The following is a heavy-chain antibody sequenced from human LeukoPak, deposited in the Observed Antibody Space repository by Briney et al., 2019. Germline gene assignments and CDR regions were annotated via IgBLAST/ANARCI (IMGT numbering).Heavy chain of an antibody. J-gene: IGHJ6*03. Sequence: SETLSLTCTVSGGSISSGSYYWSWIRQPAGKGLEWIGRIYTSGSTNYNPSLKSRVTISVDTSKNQFSLKLSSVTAADTAVYYCAREPSSIAAHPSPKAYYYYYMDVWGKGTTVTVSS. CDR1: GGSISSGSYY. CDR2: IYTSGST. V-gene: IGHV4-61*02. D-gene: IGHD6-6*01. CDR3: AREPSSIAAHPSPKAYYYYYMDV.